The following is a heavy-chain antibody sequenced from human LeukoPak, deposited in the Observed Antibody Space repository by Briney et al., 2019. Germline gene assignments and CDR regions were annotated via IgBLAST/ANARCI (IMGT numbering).Heavy chain of an antibody. CDR1: GGSISSYY. J-gene: IGHJ6*02. D-gene: IGHD2-15*01. CDR3: AKNLYCGGGSCYPSALGMDV. CDR2: THYSGST. V-gene: IGHV4-59*01. Sequence: SETLSLTCTVSGGSISSYYWSWIRQPPGKGLEWIGYTHYSGSTSYNPSLKSRVTISVDTSKNQFSLKLTSVTAADTAVYYCAKNLYCGGGSCYPSALGMDVWGQGTTVTVSS.